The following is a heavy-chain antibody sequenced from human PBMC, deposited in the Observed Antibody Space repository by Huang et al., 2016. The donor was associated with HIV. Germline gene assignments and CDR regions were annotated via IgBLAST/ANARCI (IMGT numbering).Heavy chain of an antibody. CDR2: INHIGKT. Sequence: QVQLRQWGAGLVKPSETLSLTCAVYGGSFSGYYWTWIRQSPGKGLEWIGEINHIGKTKYQASLKSRVTISKDTAKNQFSRQLTSVSAADTGVYFCAREKAADSAWYGVYYFDYWGEGALVTVTS. CDR3: AREKAADSAWYGVYYFDY. J-gene: IGHJ5*01. V-gene: IGHV4-34*01. D-gene: IGHD6-19*01. CDR1: GGSFSGYY.